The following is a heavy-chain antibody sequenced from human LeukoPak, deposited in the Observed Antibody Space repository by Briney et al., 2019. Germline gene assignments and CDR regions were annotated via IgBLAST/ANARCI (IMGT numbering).Heavy chain of an antibody. CDR1: GFTFSSYS. D-gene: IGHD1-1*01. J-gene: IGHJ4*02. CDR3: ARDNLLERPAVEFDY. Sequence: SGGSLRLSCAASGFTFSSYSMNWVRQAPGKGLEWVSSISSSSSYIYYADSVKGRFTISRDNAKNSLYLQMNSLRAEDTAVYYCARDNLLERPAVEFDYWGQGILVTVSS. CDR2: ISSSSSYI. V-gene: IGHV3-21*01.